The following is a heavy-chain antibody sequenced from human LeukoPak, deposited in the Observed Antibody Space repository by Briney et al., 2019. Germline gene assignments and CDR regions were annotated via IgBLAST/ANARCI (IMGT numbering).Heavy chain of an antibody. Sequence: GASVKVSCKASGYXFTGYYMHWVRQAPGQGLEWMGWINPNSGGTNYAQKFQGRVTMTRDTSISTAYMELSRLRSDDTAVYYCAREVNYYDSSGPDYWGQGTLVTVSS. CDR1: GYXFTGYY. CDR2: INPNSGGT. D-gene: IGHD3-22*01. V-gene: IGHV1-2*02. J-gene: IGHJ4*02. CDR3: AREVNYYDSSGPDY.